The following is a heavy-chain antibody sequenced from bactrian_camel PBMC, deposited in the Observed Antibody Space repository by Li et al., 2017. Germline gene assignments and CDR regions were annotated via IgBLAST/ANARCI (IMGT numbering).Heavy chain of an antibody. Sequence: DVQLVESGGSLVQPGGSLRLSCAASGFTLSTYGMSWVRRAPGKGLEWVSGIDRRGVSTDYADSVKGRFTIFRDNAKNSVHLQMNSLKPEDTAMYYCAADRVSLRLCFPRPRSFGYWGQGTQVTVS. CDR3: AADRVSLRLCFPRPRSFGY. CDR1: GFTLSTYG. J-gene: IGHJ6*01. V-gene: IGHV3S40*01. CDR2: IDRRGVST. D-gene: IGHD4*01.